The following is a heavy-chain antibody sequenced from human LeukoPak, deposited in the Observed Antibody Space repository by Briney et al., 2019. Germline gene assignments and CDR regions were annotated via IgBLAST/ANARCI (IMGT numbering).Heavy chain of an antibody. Sequence: PGGSLRLSCAASGFTFSDDYMNWIRQAPGKGLEWVSYIGTGGITTYYADSVKGRFTISRDNSQNTLYLQMNSLRAEDTAVYYCARDYADYVGYFFFDYWGQGTLVTVSS. CDR2: IGTGGITT. J-gene: IGHJ4*02. CDR3: ARDYADYVGYFFFDY. V-gene: IGHV3-11*01. CDR1: GFTFSDDY. D-gene: IGHD4-17*01.